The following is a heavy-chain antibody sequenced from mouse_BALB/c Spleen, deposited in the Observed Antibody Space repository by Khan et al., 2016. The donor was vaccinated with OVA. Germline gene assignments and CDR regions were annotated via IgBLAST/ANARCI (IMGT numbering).Heavy chain of an antibody. CDR1: GFTFSDYY. V-gene: IGHV7-3*02. CDR3: ARVDYGYGFAY. Sequence: EVELVESGGGLVEPGGSLRLSCATSGFTFSDYYMSWVRQPPGKALEWLGFIRKKASGYTTEYSASVKGRFNISRDNSQSILYLQMNSLRAEDIATYYCARVDYGYGFAYWGQGTLVTVSA. CDR2: IRKKASGYTT. J-gene: IGHJ3*01. D-gene: IGHD1-2*01.